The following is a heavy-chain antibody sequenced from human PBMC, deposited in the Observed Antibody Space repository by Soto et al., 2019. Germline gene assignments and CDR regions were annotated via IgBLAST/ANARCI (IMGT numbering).Heavy chain of an antibody. CDR1: GFTFSSYA. V-gene: IGHV3-23*01. D-gene: IGHD2-21*01. CDR3: ATLVAATSGY. CDR2: ISSSGGSK. J-gene: IGHJ4*02. Sequence: PGGSLRLPCEASGFTFSSYAMSWVRQAPGKGLEWVSTISSSGGSKYYADSVKGRFTISRDNSKNTLYLQMNSLRADDTAVYYCATLVAATSGYWGQGTLVAVSS.